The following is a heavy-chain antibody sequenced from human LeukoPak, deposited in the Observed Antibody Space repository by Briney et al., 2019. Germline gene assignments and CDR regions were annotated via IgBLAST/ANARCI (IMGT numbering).Heavy chain of an antibody. CDR2: ISGSGGTT. D-gene: IGHD3-3*01. V-gene: IGHV3-23*01. CDR3: AKDPLRSIYHSGSGYYMSRDY. CDR1: GFTFSSYV. Sequence: GGSLRLSSAASGFTFSSYVMNWVSQAPGKGLEWVSAISGSGGTTYYADSVKGRFTISRDNSKNTLYVQMNSLRAEDTAVYYCAKDPLRSIYHSGSGYYMSRDYWGQGTLVTVSS. J-gene: IGHJ4*02.